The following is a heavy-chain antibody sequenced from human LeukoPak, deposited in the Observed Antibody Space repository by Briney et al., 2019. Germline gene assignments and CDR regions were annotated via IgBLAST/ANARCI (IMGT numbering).Heavy chain of an antibody. Sequence: GGSLRLSCAASGFTFSSYSMNWVRQAPGKGLEWVSSISSSSSYIYYADSVKGRFTISRDNAKNSLYLQMNSLRAEDTAVYYCARGAYSNADYFDYWGQGTLVTVSS. CDR1: GFTFSSYS. CDR3: ARGAYSNADYFDY. J-gene: IGHJ4*02. D-gene: IGHD4-11*01. CDR2: ISSSSSYI. V-gene: IGHV3-21*01.